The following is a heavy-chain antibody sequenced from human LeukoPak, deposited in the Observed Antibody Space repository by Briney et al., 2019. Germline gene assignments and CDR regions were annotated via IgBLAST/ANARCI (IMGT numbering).Heavy chain of an antibody. CDR1: VGTFSSYA. J-gene: IGHJ6*03. Sequence: SVKVSCKASVGTFSSYAISWVRQAPGQGLEWMGGMIPIFGTANYAQKFQGRVTITTDESTSTAYMELSSLRSEDTAVYYCARSLYGSGSYYDVLYYYYMDVWGKGTTVTVSS. D-gene: IGHD3-10*01. CDR3: ARSLYGSGSYYDVLYYYYMDV. CDR2: MIPIFGTA. V-gene: IGHV1-69*05.